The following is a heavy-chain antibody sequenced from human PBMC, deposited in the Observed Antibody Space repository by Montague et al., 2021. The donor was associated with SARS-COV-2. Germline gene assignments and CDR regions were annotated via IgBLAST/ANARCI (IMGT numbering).Heavy chain of an antibody. Sequence: SLRLSCEAYGFSVSNNYMSWVRQAPGKGPEWVSVIYSGGTTHYAXSVXGRLTISRDNSKNTLYVQVDSLRPEDTAVYYCAREGYSAYDYGGFDIWGQGTMVIVSS. V-gene: IGHV3-66*02. J-gene: IGHJ3*02. CDR1: GFSVSNNY. CDR3: AREGYSAYDYGGFDI. CDR2: IYSGGTT. D-gene: IGHD5-12*01.